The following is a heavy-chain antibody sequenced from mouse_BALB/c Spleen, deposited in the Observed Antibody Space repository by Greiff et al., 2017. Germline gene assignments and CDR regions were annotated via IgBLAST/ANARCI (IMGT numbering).Heavy chain of an antibody. CDR3: ASTGPFDY. D-gene: IGHD4-1*02. CDR2: ICAGGST. J-gene: IGHJ3*01. V-gene: IGHV2-9*02. Sequence: VNVVESGPGLVAPSQCLSITCTASGFSLTSYGVHWVRQPPGKGLEWLGVICAGGSTNYNSALMSRLSISKDNSKSQVFLKMNSLQTDDTAMYYCASTGPFDYWGQGTLVTVSA. CDR1: GFSLTSYG.